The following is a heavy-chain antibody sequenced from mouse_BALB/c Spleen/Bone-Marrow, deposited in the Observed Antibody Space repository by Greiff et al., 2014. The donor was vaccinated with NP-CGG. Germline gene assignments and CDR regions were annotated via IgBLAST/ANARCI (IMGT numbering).Heavy chain of an antibody. J-gene: IGHJ3*01. D-gene: IGHD2-4*01. V-gene: IGHV1-9*01. CDR2: ILPGSGST. CDR3: ARVGSTMITTAFAY. Sequence: QVQLQQSGAELMKPGASVKISCKATGYTFSRNWIEWVKQRPGHGLEWIEEILPGSGSTNYNEKFKGKATFTADTSSNTANMQLSSLTSEDSGVYYCARVGSTMITTAFAYWGQGTLVTVSA. CDR1: GYTFSRNW.